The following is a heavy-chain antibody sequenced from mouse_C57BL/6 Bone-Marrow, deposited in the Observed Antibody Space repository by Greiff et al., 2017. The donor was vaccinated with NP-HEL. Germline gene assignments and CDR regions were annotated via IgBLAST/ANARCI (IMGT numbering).Heavy chain of an antibody. CDR1: GFTFSDFY. CDR2: SRNKANDYTT. V-gene: IGHV7-1*01. D-gene: IGHD2-4*01. Sequence: EVMLVESGGGLVQSGRSLRLSCATSGFTFSDFYMEWVRQAPGKGLEWIAASRNKANDYTTEYSASVKGRFIVSRDTSQSILYLQMNALRAEDTAIYYCARDAYYDWPFAYWGQGTLVTVSA. CDR3: ARDAYYDWPFAY. J-gene: IGHJ3*01.